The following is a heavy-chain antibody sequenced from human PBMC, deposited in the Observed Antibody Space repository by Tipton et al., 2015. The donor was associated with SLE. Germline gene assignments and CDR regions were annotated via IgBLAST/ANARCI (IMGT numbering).Heavy chain of an antibody. CDR2: ISYDGSNK. CDR3: AKEHSSGWHTTLFDY. D-gene: IGHD6-19*01. V-gene: IGHV3-30*18. Sequence: SLRLSCAASGFTFSSYGMHWVRQAPGKGLEWVAVISYDGSNKYYADSVKGRFTISRDNSKNTLYLQMNSLRAEDTAVYYCAKEHSSGWHTTLFDYWGQGNLVTVSS. CDR1: GFTFSSYG. J-gene: IGHJ4*02.